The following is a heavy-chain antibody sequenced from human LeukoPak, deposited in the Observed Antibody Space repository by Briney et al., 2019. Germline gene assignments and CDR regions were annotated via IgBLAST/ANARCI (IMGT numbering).Heavy chain of an antibody. Sequence: PSETLSLTCAVYGGSFSGYYWSWIRQPPGKGLEWIGEINHSGSTNYNPSLKSRVTISVDTSKNQLSLKLSSVTAADTAVYYCARGSGSYYNFDYWGQGTLVTVSS. CDR1: GGSFSGYY. CDR2: INHSGST. V-gene: IGHV4-34*01. D-gene: IGHD1-26*01. J-gene: IGHJ4*02. CDR3: ARGSGSYYNFDY.